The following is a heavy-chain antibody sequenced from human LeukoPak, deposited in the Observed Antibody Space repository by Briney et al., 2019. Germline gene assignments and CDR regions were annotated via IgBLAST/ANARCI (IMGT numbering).Heavy chain of an antibody. CDR3: ASGYDFWSGGQYGMDV. Sequence: GGSLRLSCAASGFTFSSYWMHWVRQAPGKGLVWVSRINSDGSSTSYADSVKGRFTISRDNAKNMLYLQMNSLRAEDTAVYYCASGYDFWSGGQYGMDVWGQGTTVTVSS. CDR1: GFTFSSYW. D-gene: IGHD3-3*01. CDR2: INSDGSST. J-gene: IGHJ6*02. V-gene: IGHV3-74*01.